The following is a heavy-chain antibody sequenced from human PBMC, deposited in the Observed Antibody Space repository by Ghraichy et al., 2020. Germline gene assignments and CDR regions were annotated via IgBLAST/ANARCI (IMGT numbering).Heavy chain of an antibody. CDR1: GFTFSSYA. D-gene: IGHD2-15*01. J-gene: IGHJ6*02. V-gene: IGHV3-23*01. Sequence: GGSLRLSCAASGFTFSSYAMSWVRQAPGKGLEWVSAISGSGGSTYYADSVKGRFTISRDNSKNTLYLQMNSLRAEDTAVYYCAKGRVVVVAATYYYYYYGMDVWGQGTTVTVSS. CDR3: AKGRVVVVAATYYYYYYGMDV. CDR2: ISGSGGST.